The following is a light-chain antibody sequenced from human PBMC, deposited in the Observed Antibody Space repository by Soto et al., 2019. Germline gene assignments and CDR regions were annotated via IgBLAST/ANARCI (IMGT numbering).Light chain of an antibody. Sequence: QSVMTQPPSVSAAPGQKATISCPGATSNIGGNSVSWYQQLPGTAPKLLIYDDNKRPSGIPDRFSGSKSGTSATLGITGFQTGDEADYYCGSWDSSLSAYVFGTGTKLTVL. V-gene: IGLV1-51*01. CDR2: DDN. CDR3: GSWDSSLSAYV. J-gene: IGLJ1*01. CDR1: TSNIGGNS.